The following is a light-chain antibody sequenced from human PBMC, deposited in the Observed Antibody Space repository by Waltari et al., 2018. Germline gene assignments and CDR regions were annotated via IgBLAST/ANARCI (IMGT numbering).Light chain of an antibody. V-gene: IGKV3-20*01. CDR3: QQYASSVLYT. J-gene: IGKJ2*01. Sequence: IVLTQSPGTLSLSPGDRASLSCKASQRLGKNYVAWYQHKPGQAHRLVIYGASSRAAGIPDRFSGSGSGTDFTLTISRLEPEDFAVYYCQQYASSVLYTFGQGTKLEIK. CDR2: GAS. CDR1: QRLGKNY.